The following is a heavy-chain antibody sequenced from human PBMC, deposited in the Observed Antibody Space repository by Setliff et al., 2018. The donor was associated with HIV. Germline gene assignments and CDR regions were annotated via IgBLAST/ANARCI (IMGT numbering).Heavy chain of an antibody. Sequence: GGSLRLSCAASGFTFDDYGMSWVRQAPGKGLEWVSGINWNGGSTIYYADSVKGRFTISRDNAKNSLYLQMNSLRAEDTAVYYCMRDIYSGSYWGQGTLVTVSS. V-gene: IGHV3-20*04. CDR1: GFTFDDYG. CDR3: MRDIYSGSY. CDR2: INWNGGSTI. J-gene: IGHJ4*02. D-gene: IGHD1-26*01.